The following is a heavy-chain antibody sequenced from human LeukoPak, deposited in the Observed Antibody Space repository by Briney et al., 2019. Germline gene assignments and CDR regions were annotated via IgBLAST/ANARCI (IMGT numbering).Heavy chain of an antibody. D-gene: IGHD3-22*01. Sequence: SETLSLTCTVSGDSITSNYYSWIRQPAGQGLEEIGRIYSSGSTTYNPSLRGRVTLSIDTSKNQFSLKLSSVTAADTAVYYCARVYYDSSGYSDYFDYWGQGTLVTVSS. V-gene: IGHV4-4*07. CDR2: IYSSGST. CDR3: ARVYYDSSGYSDYFDY. CDR1: GDSITSNY. J-gene: IGHJ4*02.